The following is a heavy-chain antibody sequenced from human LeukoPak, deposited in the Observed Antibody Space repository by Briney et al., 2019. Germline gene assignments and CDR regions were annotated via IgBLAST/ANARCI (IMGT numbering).Heavy chain of an antibody. J-gene: IGHJ4*02. D-gene: IGHD2-15*01. CDR1: GFTFSSYE. CDR2: ISSSGSTI. CDR3: TRGVRDCSGTNCYFDY. V-gene: IGHV3-48*03. Sequence: GGSLRLSCAASGFTFSSYEMNWVRQAPGKGLEWVSYISSSGSTIYYADSVKGRFTISRDNAKNSLYLQMNSLKTEDTAVYYCTRGVRDCSGTNCYFDYWGQGTLVTVSS.